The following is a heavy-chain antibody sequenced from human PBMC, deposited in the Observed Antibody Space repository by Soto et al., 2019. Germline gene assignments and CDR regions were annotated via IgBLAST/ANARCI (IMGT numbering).Heavy chain of an antibody. CDR2: IVPIFGTA. D-gene: IGHD6-19*01. CDR3: ASWLKEAGIAGNYYYGMDV. CDR1: GGTFSSYA. V-gene: IGHV1-69*12. Sequence: QVQLVQSGAEVKKPGSSVQVSCKASGGTFSSYAFSWVRQAPGQGLEWMGGIVPIFGTADYAQKFQGRVTITADECTSTAHMELSSLRSEDTAVYDCASWLKEAGIAGNYYYGMDVWGQGTTVTVSS. J-gene: IGHJ6*02.